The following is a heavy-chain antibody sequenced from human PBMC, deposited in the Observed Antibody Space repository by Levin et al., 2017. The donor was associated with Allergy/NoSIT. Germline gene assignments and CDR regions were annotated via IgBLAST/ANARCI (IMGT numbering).Heavy chain of an antibody. Sequence: LSLTCAASGFTFSDYYMSWIRQAPGKGLEWVSYISSSGSTIYYADSVKGRFTISRDNAKNSLYLQMNSLRAEDTAVYYCASGRDGDYFDYWGQGTLVTVSS. V-gene: IGHV3-11*01. CDR1: GFTFSDYY. D-gene: IGHD5-24*01. CDR3: ASGRDGDYFDY. J-gene: IGHJ4*02. CDR2: ISSSGSTI.